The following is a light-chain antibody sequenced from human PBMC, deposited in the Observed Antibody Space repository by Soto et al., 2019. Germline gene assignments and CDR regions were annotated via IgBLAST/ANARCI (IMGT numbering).Light chain of an antibody. CDR3: CSHAGTYTLV. Sequence: QSALTQPRSVSGSPGQSVTISCTGTSSDVGGYNYVSWYQQYPGKAPKVMIYDVSKRPSGVPDRFSGSKSGNTASLTISGLQAEDEADYYCCSHAGTYTLVFGGGTKAHRP. J-gene: IGLJ2*01. CDR2: DVS. V-gene: IGLV2-11*01. CDR1: SSDVGGYNY.